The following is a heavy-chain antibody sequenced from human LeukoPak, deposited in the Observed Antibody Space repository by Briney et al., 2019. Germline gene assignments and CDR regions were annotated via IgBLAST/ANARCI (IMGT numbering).Heavy chain of an antibody. J-gene: IGHJ4*02. CDR2: ISESGGST. CDR1: GFTFSTSA. D-gene: IGHD3-22*01. V-gene: IGHV3-23*01. Sequence: QSGGSLRLSCVVSGFTFSTSAMSWVRQAPGKGLEWVSGISESGGSTYYADSVKGRFTSSRDNSKNTLYLQMNSLRAEDTAVYYCAKSAVITTFDYWGQGTLVTVSS. CDR3: AKSAVITTFDY.